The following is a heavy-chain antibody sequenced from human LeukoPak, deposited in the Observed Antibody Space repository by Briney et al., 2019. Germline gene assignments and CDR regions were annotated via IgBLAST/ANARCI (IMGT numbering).Heavy chain of an antibody. D-gene: IGHD3-22*01. CDR1: GGTFSSYA. J-gene: IGHJ4*02. V-gene: IGHV1-69*06. Sequence: GASVKVSCKASGGTFSSYAISWVRQAPGQGLEWMGGIIPIFGTANYAQKFQGRVTITADKSTSTAYMELSSLRSEDTAVYYCARVSYYDSSGYYSNPFDYWGQGTLVTVSS. CDR3: ARVSYYDSSGYYSNPFDY. CDR2: IIPIFGTA.